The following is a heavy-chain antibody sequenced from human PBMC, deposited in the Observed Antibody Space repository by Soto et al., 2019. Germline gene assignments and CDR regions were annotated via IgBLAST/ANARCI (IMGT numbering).Heavy chain of an antibody. Sequence: QVQLVESGGGVVQPGTSLRLSCAASGFTFSSYGMHWVRQAPGKGLEWVAVIWFDGSKKYYSDSVKGRFTISRDDFKGTLYLQINNRRGEDTPVYYCSGGQSGRRDGNFHLWGRGTLVTVSS. V-gene: IGHV3-33*01. CDR2: IWFDGSKK. J-gene: IGHJ2*01. CDR3: SGGQSGRRDGNFHL. D-gene: IGHD1-26*01. CDR1: GFTFSSYG.